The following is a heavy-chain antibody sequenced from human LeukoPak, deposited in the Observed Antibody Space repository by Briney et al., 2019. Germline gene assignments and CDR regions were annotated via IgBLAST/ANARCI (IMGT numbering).Heavy chain of an antibody. Sequence: GESLKISCKGSGYSLGTYWIAWVRQMPGKGLEWMGIIYPGDPDSRYSPSFQGQDTISADKSISTAYLQWSSLKASDSAKYYCARREYCAGDCPVHYSLYYGLDVWGQGTTVTVSS. CDR2: IYPGDPDS. CDR3: ARREYCAGDCPVHYSLYYGLDV. CDR1: GYSLGTYW. V-gene: IGHV5-51*01. J-gene: IGHJ6*02. D-gene: IGHD2-21*02.